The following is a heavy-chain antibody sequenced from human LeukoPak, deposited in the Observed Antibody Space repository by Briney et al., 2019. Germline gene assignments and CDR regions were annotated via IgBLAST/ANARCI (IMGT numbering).Heavy chain of an antibody. J-gene: IGHJ5*02. V-gene: IGHV3-30*02. CDR2: IRYDGNNK. Sequence: GGSLRLSCAASGFTFSSYGMHWVRQAPGKGLEWVAFIRYDGNNKDYADSVKGRFTISRDNSKNTLYLQMNSLRAEETAVYYCAKVHYYGSGSYYWFDPWGQGTLVTVSS. CDR3: AKVHYYGSGSYYWFDP. CDR1: GFTFSSYG. D-gene: IGHD3-10*01.